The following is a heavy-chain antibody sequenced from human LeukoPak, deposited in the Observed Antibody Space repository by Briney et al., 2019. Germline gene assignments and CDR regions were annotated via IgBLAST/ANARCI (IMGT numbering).Heavy chain of an antibody. CDR2: ISAYNGNT. Sequence: GASVKVSCKASGYTFTSYGISWVRQAPGQGLEWMGWISAYNGNTNYAQKLQGRVTMTTDTSTSTAYMELRSLRSDDTAVYYCARETVHYGSGSYQDYWGQGTLVTVSS. CDR1: GYTFTSYG. D-gene: IGHD3-10*01. V-gene: IGHV1-18*01. J-gene: IGHJ4*02. CDR3: ARETVHYGSGSYQDY.